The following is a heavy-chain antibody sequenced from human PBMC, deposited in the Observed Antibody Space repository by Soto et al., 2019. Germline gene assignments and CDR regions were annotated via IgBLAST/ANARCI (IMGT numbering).Heavy chain of an antibody. CDR3: AHSYYDISGPTYYFDY. D-gene: IGHD3-22*01. Sequence: QITLKESGPTLVKPTQTLTLTCTFSGFSLSTSGVGVGWIRQPPGKALEWLALIYWDDDKRYSPSLKSRLTITKYTSKNQVVLTMTNMDPVDTATYYCAHSYYDISGPTYYFDYWGQGTLVTVSS. J-gene: IGHJ4*02. CDR2: IYWDDDK. V-gene: IGHV2-5*02. CDR1: GFSLSTSGVG.